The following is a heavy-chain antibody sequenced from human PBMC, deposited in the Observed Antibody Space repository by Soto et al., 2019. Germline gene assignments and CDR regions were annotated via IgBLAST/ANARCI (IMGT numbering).Heavy chain of an antibody. Sequence: ASVKVSCKASGYTFTSYDINWVRQATGQGLEWMGWMNPNSGNTGYAQKFQGRVTMTRNTSISTAYMELSSLRSEDTAVYYCARVTEFCSGGSCSVYYMDVWGKGTTVTVSS. CDR2: MNPNSGNT. V-gene: IGHV1-8*01. CDR3: ARVTEFCSGGSCSVYYMDV. D-gene: IGHD2-15*01. CDR1: GYTFTSYD. J-gene: IGHJ6*03.